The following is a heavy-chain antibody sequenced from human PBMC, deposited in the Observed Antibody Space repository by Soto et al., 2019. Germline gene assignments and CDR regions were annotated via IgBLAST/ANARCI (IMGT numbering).Heavy chain of an antibody. CDR1: GFTFSDYY. CDR3: ARGGVFFGDIVVVPESGLNWFDP. J-gene: IGHJ5*02. Sequence: PGGSLRLSCAASGFTFSDYYMSWIRQAPGKGLEWVSYISSSGSTIYYADSVKGRFTISRDNAKNSLYLQMNSLRAEDTAVYYCARGGVFFGDIVVVPESGLNWFDPWGQGTQVTVSS. D-gene: IGHD2-2*01. CDR2: ISSSGSTI. V-gene: IGHV3-11*01.